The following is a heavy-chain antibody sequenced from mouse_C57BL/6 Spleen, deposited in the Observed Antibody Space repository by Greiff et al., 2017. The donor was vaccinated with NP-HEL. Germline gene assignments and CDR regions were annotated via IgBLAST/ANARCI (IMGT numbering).Heavy chain of an antibody. V-gene: IGHV1-82*01. J-gene: IGHJ2*01. Sequence: VKLMESGPELVKPGASVKISCKASGYAFSSSWMNWVKQRPGKGLEWIGRIYPGDGDTNYNGKFKGKATLTADKSSSTAYMQLSSLTSEDSAVYCCARGGSGHFVYWGQGTTLTVSS. CDR1: GYAFSSSW. CDR3: ARGGSGHFVY. CDR2: IYPGDGDT. D-gene: IGHD3-2*02.